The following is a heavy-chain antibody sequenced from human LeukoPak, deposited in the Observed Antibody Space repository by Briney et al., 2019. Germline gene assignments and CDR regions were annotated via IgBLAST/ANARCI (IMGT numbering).Heavy chain of an antibody. Sequence: PGGSLRLSCAASGFTFSSYGMHWVRQAPGKGLEWVAVISYDGSNKYYADSVKGRFTISRDNSKNTLYLQMNSLRDEDTAVYYCARAPYDYWGQGTLVTVSS. J-gene: IGHJ4*02. CDR3: ARAPYDY. CDR1: GFTFSSYG. V-gene: IGHV3-30*03. CDR2: ISYDGSNK.